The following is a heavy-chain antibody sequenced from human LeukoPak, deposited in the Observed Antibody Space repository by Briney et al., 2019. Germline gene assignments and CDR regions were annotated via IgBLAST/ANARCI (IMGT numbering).Heavy chain of an antibody. CDR2: IYSGGST. J-gene: IGHJ4*02. V-gene: IGHV3-53*01. D-gene: IGHD6-19*01. CDR3: AREGTSSGWHTFDY. CDR1: GFTVSSNY. Sequence: PGGSLRLSCAASGFTVSSNYMSWIRQAPGKGLEWVSVIYSGGSTYYADSVKGRFTISRDNSKNTLFLQMNSLRAEDTAVYYCAREGTSSGWHTFDYWGQGTLVTVSS.